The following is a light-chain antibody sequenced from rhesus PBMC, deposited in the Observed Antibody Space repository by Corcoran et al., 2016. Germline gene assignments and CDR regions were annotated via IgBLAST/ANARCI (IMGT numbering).Light chain of an antibody. CDR2: TAS. CDR3: QQYSSRPFT. J-gene: IGKJ3*01. V-gene: IGKV1-22*01. CDR1: QGISRW. Sequence: DIQMTQSPSSLSASVGDTVTITCRASQGISRWLAWYQQKPGKAPKLLIYTASSLQSGVPSRFRGRGCGTDVTLTISSLQSEDFATYYCQQYSSRPFTFGPGTKLDIK.